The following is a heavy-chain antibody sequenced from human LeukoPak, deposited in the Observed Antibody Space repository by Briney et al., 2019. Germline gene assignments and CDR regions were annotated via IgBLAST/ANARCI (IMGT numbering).Heavy chain of an antibody. Sequence: GGSLRLSCAASGFTFSSYSMNWVRQAPGKGLKWVSSISSSSSYIYYADSVKGRFTISRDNAKNSLYLQMNSLRAEDTAVYYCARVGVVPAAIPVDGFDPWGQGTLVTVSS. CDR1: GFTFSSYS. D-gene: IGHD2-2*02. CDR2: ISSSSSYI. CDR3: ARVGVVPAAIPVDGFDP. J-gene: IGHJ5*02. V-gene: IGHV3-21*01.